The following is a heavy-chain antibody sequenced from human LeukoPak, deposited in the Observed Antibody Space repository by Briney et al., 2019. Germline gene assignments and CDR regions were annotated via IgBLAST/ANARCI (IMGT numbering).Heavy chain of an antibody. V-gene: IGHV3-11*04. Sequence: GGSLRLSCAASGFTLSDYYMSWIRQAPGKGLEWVSYISSSGSIICYADSVKGRFTISRDNAKNSLYLQMNSLRAEDTAVYYCARRFCSTSSCDAFDIWGQGTMVTVSS. D-gene: IGHD2-2*01. CDR1: GFTLSDYY. J-gene: IGHJ3*02. CDR2: ISSSGSII. CDR3: ARRFCSTSSCDAFDI.